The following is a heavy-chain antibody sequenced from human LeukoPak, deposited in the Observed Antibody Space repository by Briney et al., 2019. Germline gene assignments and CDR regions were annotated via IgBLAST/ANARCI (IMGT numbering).Heavy chain of an antibody. CDR3: ARGGYCSGGSCYSVYARNYYYGMDV. V-gene: IGHV4-34*01. J-gene: IGHJ6*02. Sequence: SETLSLTCAVYGESFSGYYWSWIRQPPGKGLEWIGEINHSGSTNYNPSLKSRVTISVDTSKNQFSLKLSSVTAADTAVYYCARGGYCSGGSCYSVYARNYYYGMDVWGQGTTVTVSS. D-gene: IGHD2-15*01. CDR2: INHSGST. CDR1: GESFSGYY.